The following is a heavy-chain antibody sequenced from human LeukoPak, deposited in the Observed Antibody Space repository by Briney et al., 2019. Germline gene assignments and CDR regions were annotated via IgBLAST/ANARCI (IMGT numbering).Heavy chain of an antibody. CDR2: ASGSGGST. V-gene: IGHV3-23*01. CDR1: GFTFSTYA. D-gene: IGHD3-10*01. J-gene: IGHJ4*02. CDR3: AKVPRSSLGY. Sequence: GGSLRLSCEVSGFTFSTYAMMWVRQAPGKGLEWVSYASGSGGSTYYADSVKGRFTISRDNSKNTLYLQMNSLRVEDTAIYYCAKVPRSSLGYWGQGTLVTVSS.